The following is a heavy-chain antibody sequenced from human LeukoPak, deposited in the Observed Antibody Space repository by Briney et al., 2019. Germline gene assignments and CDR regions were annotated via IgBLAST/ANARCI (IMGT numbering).Heavy chain of an antibody. V-gene: IGHV4-59*08. CDR1: GDSITSSY. J-gene: IGHJ4*02. D-gene: IGHD5-24*01. CDR2: IYYTGDI. CDR3: VKGSGRDGYTTET. Sequence: PSETLSLTCTVSGDSITSSYWSWIRLSPGKGLEWIGYIYYTGDINSNPSLKSRGTISLDTSKNQFSLRLNSVTAADTAVYYCVKGSGRDGYTTETRGQGTLVTVSS.